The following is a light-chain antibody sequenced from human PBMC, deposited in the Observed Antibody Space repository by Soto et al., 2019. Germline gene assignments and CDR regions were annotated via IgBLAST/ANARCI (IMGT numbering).Light chain of an antibody. J-gene: IGKJ1*01. CDR1: QTISSC. V-gene: IGKV1-5*03. CDR3: QHYNSYSAA. CDR2: KAS. Sequence: DIQMTQSPSTLSGSVGDRVTITCRASQTISSCLAWYQQKPGKAPKLLIYKASTLKSGVPSRFSGSGSGTEFTLTISSLQPDDFATYYCQHYNSYSAAFGQGTKVEL.